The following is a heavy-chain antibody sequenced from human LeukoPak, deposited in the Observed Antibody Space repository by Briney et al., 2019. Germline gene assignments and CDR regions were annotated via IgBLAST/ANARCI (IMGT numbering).Heavy chain of an antibody. V-gene: IGHV1-2*06. CDR2: INPNSGGT. CDR1: GYTFTDYY. CDR3: ARDFERPDF. Sequence: GASVMVSCKASGYTFTDYYIHWVRQAPGQGLEWMGRINPNSGGTNFAQKFQGRVTMTRDTSVSTAYMELTRLRSDDTAVYYCARDFERPDFWGQGTLVTVSS. J-gene: IGHJ4*02.